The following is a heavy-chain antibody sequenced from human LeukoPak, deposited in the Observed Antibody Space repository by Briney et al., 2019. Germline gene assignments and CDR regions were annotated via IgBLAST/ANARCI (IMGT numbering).Heavy chain of an antibody. Sequence: ASVKVSCKVSGYRLNELSIHWVRQGPGKGLEWMGGFDPEEGKTIYAQKFQGRVTMTEDTSTDTAYMELSSLRSEDTAVYYCATVDAAAGPIYYWGQGTLVTVSS. V-gene: IGHV1-24*01. D-gene: IGHD6-13*01. CDR3: ATVDAAAGPIYY. CDR2: FDPEEGKT. CDR1: GYRLNELS. J-gene: IGHJ4*02.